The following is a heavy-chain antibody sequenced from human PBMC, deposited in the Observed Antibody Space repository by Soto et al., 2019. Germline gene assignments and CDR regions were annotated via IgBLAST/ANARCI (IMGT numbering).Heavy chain of an antibody. D-gene: IGHD3-22*01. CDR1: GFTFSDYW. J-gene: IGHJ3*02. CDR3: ARDVSPVSGPYYLDACDI. V-gene: IGHV3-7*05. Sequence: EVQLVESGGGLVQPGESLRLSCAASGFTFSDYWMTWVRQAPGKGLEWVANIKKDESKKSYLDSVRGRFTISRDNARNSLYLQMDSLRVEDTALYYCARDVSPVSGPYYLDACDIWGQGTMVTVSS. CDR2: IKKDESKK.